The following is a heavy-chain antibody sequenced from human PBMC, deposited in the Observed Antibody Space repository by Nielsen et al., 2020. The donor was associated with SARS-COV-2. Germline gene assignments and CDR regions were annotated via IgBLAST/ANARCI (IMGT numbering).Heavy chain of an antibody. J-gene: IGHJ4*02. CDR2: ISSSSSYI. CDR3: ARAPQWLVRSDFDY. D-gene: IGHD6-19*01. CDR1: GFTFSSYS. V-gene: IGHV3-21*04. Sequence: GESLKISCAASGFTFSSYSMNWVRQAPGKGLEWVSSISSSSSYIYYADSVKGRFTISRDNAKNSLYLQMNSLRAEDTAMYYCARAPQWLVRSDFDYWGEGTLVTVSS.